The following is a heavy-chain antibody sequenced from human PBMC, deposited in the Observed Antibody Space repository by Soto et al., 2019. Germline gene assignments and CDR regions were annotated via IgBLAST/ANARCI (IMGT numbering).Heavy chain of an antibody. CDR1: GYTFTSYG. J-gene: IGHJ3*02. CDR3: ARVPRAETDAFDI. V-gene: IGHV1-18*01. CDR2: ISAYNGNT. Sequence: ASVKVSCKASGYTFTSYGISWVRQAPGQGLEWMGWISAYNGNTNYAQKLQGRVTMTTDTSTSTAYVELRSLRSDDTAVYYCARVPRAETDAFDIWGQGTMVTVSS.